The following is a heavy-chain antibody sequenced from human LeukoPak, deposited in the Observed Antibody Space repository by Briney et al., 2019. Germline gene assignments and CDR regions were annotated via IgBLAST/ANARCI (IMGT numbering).Heavy chain of an antibody. D-gene: IGHD3-9*01. V-gene: IGHV3-23*01. CDR2: ISGSGGST. CDR3: ARVEDYDILTGFDY. CDR1: GFTFSSYG. Sequence: GGSLRLSCAASGFTFSSYGMSWVRQAPGKGLEWVSAISGSGGSTYYADSVKGRFTISRDNSKNTLYLQMNSLRAEDTAVYYCARVEDYDILTGFDYWGQGTLVTVSS. J-gene: IGHJ4*02.